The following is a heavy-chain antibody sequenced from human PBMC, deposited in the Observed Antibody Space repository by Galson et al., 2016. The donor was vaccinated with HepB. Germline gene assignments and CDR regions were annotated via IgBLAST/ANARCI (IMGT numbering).Heavy chain of an antibody. V-gene: IGHV3-11*05. CDR3: ARGRKSPYDLLTDYRGVGGPVCLGARTDYYSLDV. J-gene: IGHJ6*03. CDR2: ISSRFIFT. D-gene: IGHD3-9*01. CDR1: GFRFSDYY. Sequence: SLRLSCAASGFRFSDYYMSWIRQAPGKGLEWVSYISSRFIFTNYADSVKGRFTISRDNDKNFLYLEMNSLRADDTAVYYCARGRKSPYDLLTDYRGVGGPVCLGARTDYYSLDVWGKGTAVTVSS.